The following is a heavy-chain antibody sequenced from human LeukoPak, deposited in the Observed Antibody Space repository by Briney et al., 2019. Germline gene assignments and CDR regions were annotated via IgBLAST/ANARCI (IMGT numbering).Heavy chain of an antibody. CDR1: GFTFGSYS. V-gene: IGHV3-48*01. D-gene: IGHD5-24*01. J-gene: IGHJ4*02. Sequence: GGSLRLSWAASGFTFGSYSMNWVRQAPGKGLEWVSYISSSSSTIYYADSVKGRFTISRDNAKNSLYLQMNSLRAEDTAVYYCARDAEMATANFNFDYWGQGTLVTVSS. CDR2: ISSSSSTI. CDR3: ARDAEMATANFNFDY.